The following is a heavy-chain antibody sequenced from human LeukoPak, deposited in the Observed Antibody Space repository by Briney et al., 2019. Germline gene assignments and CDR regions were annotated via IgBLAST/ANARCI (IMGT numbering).Heavy chain of an antibody. CDR2: LNTDGSSP. CDR1: GFPFVTYW. J-gene: IGHJ4*02. V-gene: IGHV3-74*01. Sequence: GGSLRLSCAASGFPFVTYWMHWVRQAPGKGLVWVSHLNTDGSSPTYGDSAKGRFPVSRDNAKSTLFLQLNSLRVEDTAVYYCARGTAEPAGIGYWGQGTLVTVSS. D-gene: IGHD2-2*01. CDR3: ARGTAEPAGIGY.